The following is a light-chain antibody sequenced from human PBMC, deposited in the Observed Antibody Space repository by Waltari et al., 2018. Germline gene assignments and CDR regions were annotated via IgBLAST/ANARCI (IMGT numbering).Light chain of an antibody. J-gene: IGKJ2*01. CDR1: QRLLHSNGHNY. V-gene: IGKV2-28*01. CDR2: LGS. Sequence: DIVMTQSPLSLPVTPGESASISCRSSQRLLHSNGHNYLDWYVQKPGQSPQLLIYLGSNRASGVPDRFSGSGSGTDFILKISRVEAEDVGVYYCMQGLQTPYTFGQGTKLEIK. CDR3: MQGLQTPYT.